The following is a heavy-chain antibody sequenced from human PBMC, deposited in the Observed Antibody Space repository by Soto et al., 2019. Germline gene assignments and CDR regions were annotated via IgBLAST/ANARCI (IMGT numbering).Heavy chain of an antibody. CDR3: ARVMLRGMDV. Sequence: SQTHSLICPISLDCVSRTSPVSTWIRQFLSCVLEWLGRTYYRSKWYNDYAVSVKSRITINPDTSKNQFSLQLNSVTPEDTAVYYCARVMLRGMDVWGQGTTVTVSS. CDR2: TYYRSKWYN. CDR1: LDCVSRTSPV. D-gene: IGHD2-8*01. J-gene: IGHJ6*02. V-gene: IGHV6-1*01.